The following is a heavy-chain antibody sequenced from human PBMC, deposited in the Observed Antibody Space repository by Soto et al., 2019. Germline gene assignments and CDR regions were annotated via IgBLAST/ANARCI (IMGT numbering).Heavy chain of an antibody. CDR3: AKAAVNWNDADAFDM. D-gene: IGHD1-1*01. CDR2: ISGRGDNT. Sequence: EVQLLESGGGLVQPGGSLRLSCVASGFTFSSYAMSWVRQAPGKGLEWVSAISGRGDNTYYADSVKGRFTISRDNSKNTLYMQMNSVKDEDTAVYHCAKAAVNWNDADAFDMWGHGTMVTVSS. V-gene: IGHV3-23*01. J-gene: IGHJ3*02. CDR1: GFTFSSYA.